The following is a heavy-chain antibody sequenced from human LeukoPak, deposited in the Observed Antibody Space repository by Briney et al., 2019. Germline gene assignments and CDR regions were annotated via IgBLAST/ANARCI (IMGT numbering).Heavy chain of an antibody. V-gene: IGHV1-69*04. CDR3: ASESLKFGGSLDY. D-gene: IGHD2-15*01. Sequence: ASVKVSCKASGYTFTNYGISWVRQAPGQGLEWMGRIIPILGIANYAQKFQGRVTITADKSTSTAYMELSSLRSEDTAVYYCASESLKFGGSLDYWGQGTLVTVSS. CDR2: IIPILGIA. J-gene: IGHJ4*02. CDR1: GYTFTNYG.